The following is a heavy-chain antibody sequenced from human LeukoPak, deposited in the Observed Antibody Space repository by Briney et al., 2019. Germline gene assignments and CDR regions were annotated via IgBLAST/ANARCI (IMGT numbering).Heavy chain of an antibody. CDR3: ASGELSDGMDV. J-gene: IGHJ6*02. CDR1: GGSISSGGYY. V-gene: IGHV4-31*03. CDR2: IYYSGST. Sequence: SETLSLTCTVSGGSISSGGYYWSWIRQHPGKGLEWIGYIYYSGSTYYNPSLKSRVTISVDTSKKQFSLRLSSVTAADTAVYYCASGELSDGMDVWGQGTTVTVSS. D-gene: IGHD3-10*01.